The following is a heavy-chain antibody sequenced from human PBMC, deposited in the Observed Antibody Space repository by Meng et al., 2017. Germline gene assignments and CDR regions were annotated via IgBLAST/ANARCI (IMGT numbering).Heavy chain of an antibody. V-gene: IGHV1-46*01. CDR1: GYAFTSYY. CDR2: INPSGGST. D-gene: IGHD3-22*01. CDR3: ARDWYDSSGYYLV. Sequence: QVQLVQSGAEVKKPGASVKISCKASGYAFTSYYIHWVRQAPGQGLEWMGIINPSGGSTSYAQKFQGRVTMTRDTSTSTVYMELSSLRSEDTAVYYCARDWYDSSGYYLVWGQGTLVTVSS. J-gene: IGHJ4*02.